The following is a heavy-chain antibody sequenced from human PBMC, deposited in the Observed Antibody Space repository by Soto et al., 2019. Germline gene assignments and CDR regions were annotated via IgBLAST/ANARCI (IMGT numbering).Heavy chain of an antibody. D-gene: IGHD1-26*01. CDR1: SGSIGTYF. V-gene: IGHV4-59*01. Sequence: PSETLSLTCTVSSGSIGTYFWSWIRQPPGKGLEWIGYIYYSGTTNYNPSLKSRVTILLDTSKNQFSLRLSSVTAADTAVYYCARGRGGTYDAFDIWGQGTLVTVS. CDR3: ARGRGGTYDAFDI. J-gene: IGHJ3*02. CDR2: IYYSGTT.